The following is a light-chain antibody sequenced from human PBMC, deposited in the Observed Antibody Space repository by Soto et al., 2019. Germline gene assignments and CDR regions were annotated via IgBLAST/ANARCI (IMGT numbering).Light chain of an antibody. Sequence: QSVLTQPPSASGTPGQRVTIACSGISSNIGSTTVKWYQQLPGTAPKLLIYNNNQRPSGVPDRFSGSKSGTSASLAISGLQSEDEADYYCAAWDDSLNGVVFGGGTQLTVL. J-gene: IGLJ3*02. CDR2: NNN. CDR1: SSNIGSTT. V-gene: IGLV1-44*01. CDR3: AAWDDSLNGVV.